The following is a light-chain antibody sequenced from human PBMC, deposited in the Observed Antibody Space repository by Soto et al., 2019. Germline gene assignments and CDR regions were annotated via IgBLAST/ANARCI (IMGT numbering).Light chain of an antibody. CDR2: TAS. CDR3: QKYNSAPWT. Sequence: DIQMTQSPSSLSASVGDRVTITCRASQGIFNYLAWYQQKPGKVPKLLIYTASTLQSGVPSRFSGSGSGPDFTLTISSLQPEDDATYYCQKYNSAPWTFGQGTKVEIK. V-gene: IGKV1-27*01. CDR1: QGIFNY. J-gene: IGKJ1*01.